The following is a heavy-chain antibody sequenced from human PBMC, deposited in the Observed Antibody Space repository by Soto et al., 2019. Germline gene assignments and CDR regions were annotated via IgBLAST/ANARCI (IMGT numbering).Heavy chain of an antibody. CDR2: IVVGSGNT. CDR1: GFTFTSSA. CDR3: AAGSLWFGELLVDY. J-gene: IGHJ4*02. V-gene: IGHV1-58*02. Sequence: ASVKVSCKTSGFTFTSSAMQWVRQARGQRLEWIGWIVVGSGNTNYAQKFQERVTITRDISTSTAYMELSSLRSEDTAVYYCAAGSLWFGELLVDYWGQGTLVTVSS. D-gene: IGHD3-10*01.